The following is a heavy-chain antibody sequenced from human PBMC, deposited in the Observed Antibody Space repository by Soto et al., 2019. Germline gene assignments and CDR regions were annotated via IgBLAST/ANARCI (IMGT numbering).Heavy chain of an antibody. D-gene: IGHD1-7*01. J-gene: IGHJ4*02. CDR2: IYRTGST. Sequence: LSLTCAVSGGSFTSNNWWTLVRQPPGQGLEWIGEIYRTGSTNYNPSLKSRVTISLDKSENQFSLKVASLTAADTAVYYCASRDPGTSVDYWGQGTLVTVSS. CDR3: ASRDPGTSVDY. CDR1: GGSFTSNNW. V-gene: IGHV4-4*02.